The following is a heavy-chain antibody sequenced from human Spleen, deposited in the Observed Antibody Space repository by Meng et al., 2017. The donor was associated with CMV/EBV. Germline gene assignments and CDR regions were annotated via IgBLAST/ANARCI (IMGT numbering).Heavy chain of an antibody. CDR1: GGSISNNNW. V-gene: IGHV4-4*02. D-gene: IGHD4-17*01. CDR2: IFHSGST. J-gene: IGHJ1*01. Sequence: VSGGSISNNNWWSWVRQPPGKGLEWIGEIFHSGSTNSNPSLKSRVTISIDKSKNEFSLKLTSVTAADTAVYYCARVEYGDYRPFFQYWGQGTLVTVSS. CDR3: ARVEYGDYRPFFQY.